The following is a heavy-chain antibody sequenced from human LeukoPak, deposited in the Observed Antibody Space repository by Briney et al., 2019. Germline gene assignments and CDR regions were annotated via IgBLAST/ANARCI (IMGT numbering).Heavy chain of an antibody. CDR1: GFIFSSYS. Sequence: PGGSLRLSCAASGFIFSSYSMNWVRQAPGKGLEWVSFIYSGTTHYSDSVKGRFTISRDNSKNTLYLQMNSLRAEDTAVYYCARGRRAVAGTYNWFDPWGQGTLVTVSS. CDR3: ARGRRAVAGTYNWFDP. CDR2: IYSGTT. V-gene: IGHV3-53*01. D-gene: IGHD6-19*01. J-gene: IGHJ5*02.